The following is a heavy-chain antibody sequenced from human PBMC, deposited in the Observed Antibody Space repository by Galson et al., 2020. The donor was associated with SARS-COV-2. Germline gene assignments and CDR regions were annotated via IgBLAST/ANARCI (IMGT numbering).Heavy chain of an antibody. D-gene: IGHD3-22*01. Sequence: GGSLSLSCAASGFTFSSYSMNWVRQAPGKGLEWVSSISSSSSNINSANSVKGRFTISRDNAKNSLYLQMNSLRAEDTAVYYCARDLGNNYYDSSGLMDVWGKGTTVTVSS. CDR1: GFTFSSYS. CDR2: ISSSSSNI. J-gene: IGHJ6*03. V-gene: IGHV3-21*01. CDR3: ARDLGNNYYDSSGLMDV.